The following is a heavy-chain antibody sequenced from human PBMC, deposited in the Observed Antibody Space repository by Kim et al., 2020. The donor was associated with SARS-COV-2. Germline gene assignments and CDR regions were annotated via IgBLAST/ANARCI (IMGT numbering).Heavy chain of an antibody. D-gene: IGHD6-19*01. V-gene: IGHV4-39*01. CDR2: IYYSGST. CDR3: ARTYSSGWYENWFDP. J-gene: IGHJ5*02. Sequence: SETLSLTCTVSGGYISSSSYYWGWIRQPPGKGLEWIGSIYYSGSTYYNPSLKSRVTISVDTSKNQFSLKLSSVTAADTAVYYCARTYSSGWYENWFDPWGQGTLVTVSS. CDR1: GGYISSSSYY.